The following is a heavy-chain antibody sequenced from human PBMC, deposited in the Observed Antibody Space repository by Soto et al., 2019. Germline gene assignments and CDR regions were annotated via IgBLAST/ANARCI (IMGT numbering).Heavy chain of an antibody. V-gene: IGHV3-21*06. Sequence: EVQLVESGGGLVKPGGSLRLSCAASGFTFSSYSMNWVRQAPGKGLEWVSSISTSSSYIYYADSLKGRFTISRDNTKNSLYLQMDSLRAEDTAVYYCARDCLLPGFEHWGQGTRVTVSS. CDR1: GFTFSSYS. J-gene: IGHJ5*02. D-gene: IGHD3-22*01. CDR2: ISTSSSYI. CDR3: ARDCLLPGFEH.